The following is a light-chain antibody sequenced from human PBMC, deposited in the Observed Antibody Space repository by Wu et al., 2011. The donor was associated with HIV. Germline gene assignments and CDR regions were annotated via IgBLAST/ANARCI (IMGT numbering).Light chain of an antibody. Sequence: DIQMTQSPSTLSASVGDRVTITCRASQSISTWLAWYQQKPGKAPKLLISEASSLQSGVSLRFRGGGSGTEFTLTISSLQPDDFATYYCRQYNLYSTFGQGTKVDLK. CDR2: EAS. V-gene: IGKV1-5*03. CDR1: QSISTW. CDR3: RQYNLYST. J-gene: IGKJ1*01.